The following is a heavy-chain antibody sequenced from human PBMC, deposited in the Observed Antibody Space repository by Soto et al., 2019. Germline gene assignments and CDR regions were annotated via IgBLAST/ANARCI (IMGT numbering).Heavy chain of an antibody. V-gene: IGHV4-4*02. D-gene: IGHD2-8*01. Sequence: SETLSLTCAVSGVSISSGNWWTWVRQTPQRGLEYIGEIFHDGTANYYPSFERRVAISVDTSKNQFSLKLTSVTAADTAIYFCARLVYDTRLNYMYFDFWGQGAMVTVYS. CDR3: ARLVYDTRLNYMYFDF. J-gene: IGHJ4*02. CDR1: GVSISSGNW. CDR2: IFHDGTA.